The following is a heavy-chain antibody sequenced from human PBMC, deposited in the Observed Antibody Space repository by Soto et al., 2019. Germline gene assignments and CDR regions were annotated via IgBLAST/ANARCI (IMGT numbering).Heavy chain of an antibody. Sequence: GGSLRLSCAASGFTFSSYAMSWVRQAPGKGLEWVSAISGSGGSTYYADSVKGRFTISRDNSKNTLYLQMNSLRAEDTAVYYCAKVQELRYFDWSPSDYYYMDVWGKGTTVTVSS. V-gene: IGHV3-23*01. CDR3: AKVQELRYFDWSPSDYYYMDV. CDR2: ISGSGGST. J-gene: IGHJ6*03. CDR1: GFTFSSYA. D-gene: IGHD3-9*01.